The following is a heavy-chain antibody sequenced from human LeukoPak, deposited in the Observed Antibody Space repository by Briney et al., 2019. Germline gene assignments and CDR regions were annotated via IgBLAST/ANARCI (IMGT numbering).Heavy chain of an antibody. CDR3: ARERGSILIVPMDY. CDR2: MNAGNGDT. V-gene: IGHV1-3*01. D-gene: IGHD2/OR15-2a*01. Sequence: GASVKVSCKASGYTFSSYVMHWVCQAPGQRFEWMGRMNAGNGDTKYSQKFQGRVTITRDTSASTAYMELSSLTSEDTAVYYCARERGSILIVPMDYWGQGTLVTVPS. J-gene: IGHJ4*02. CDR1: GYTFSSYV.